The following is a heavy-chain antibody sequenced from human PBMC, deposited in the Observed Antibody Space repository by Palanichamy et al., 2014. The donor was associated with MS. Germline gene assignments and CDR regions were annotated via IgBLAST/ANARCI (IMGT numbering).Heavy chain of an antibody. CDR2: MNQDESEE. D-gene: IGHD1-26*01. CDR1: GFTFSSYW. V-gene: IGHV3-7*03. CDR3: ARENSGSFSFDY. Sequence: EMRLVESWGGRWSSLGGPVRLSCAASGFTFSSYWMTWVRQAPGKGLECVANMNQDESEEYYVDSVKGRFTISRDNAKNSLYLQMNSLRAEDTAVYYCARENSGSFSFDYWGQGTLVTVSS. J-gene: IGHJ4*02.